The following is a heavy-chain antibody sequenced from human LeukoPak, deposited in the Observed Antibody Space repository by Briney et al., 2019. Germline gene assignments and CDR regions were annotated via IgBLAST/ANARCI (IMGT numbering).Heavy chain of an antibody. V-gene: IGHV3-7*03. J-gene: IGHJ6*03. CDR1: GFTFSSYW. CDR3: ASSMVPPTIYYFYYLDV. Sequence: HPGGSLRLSCAASGFTFSSYWMSWVRQAPGKGLEWVANIKQDGSEKYYVDSVKGRFTISRDNAKNSLYLQMNGLRAEDTAVYYCASSMVPPTIYYFYYLDVWGKGTTVTVSS. D-gene: IGHD4/OR15-4a*01. CDR2: IKQDGSEK.